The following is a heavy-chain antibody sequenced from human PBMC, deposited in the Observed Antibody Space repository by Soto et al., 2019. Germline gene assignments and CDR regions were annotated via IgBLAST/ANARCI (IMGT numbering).Heavy chain of an antibody. V-gene: IGHV4-39*01. D-gene: IGHD5-12*01. CDR2: MHYSGST. Sequence: QLQLQESGPGLVKPSETLSLTCTVSGGSISSSSYHWGWIRQPPGKGLEWIGSMHYSGSTYYNPSLKSRVTISVDTSKNQCSLKLNSVTAADTAVYYCATSRDGYNRECGHWGQGTLVTVSS. J-gene: IGHJ4*02. CDR3: ATSRDGYNRECGH. CDR1: GGSISSSSYH.